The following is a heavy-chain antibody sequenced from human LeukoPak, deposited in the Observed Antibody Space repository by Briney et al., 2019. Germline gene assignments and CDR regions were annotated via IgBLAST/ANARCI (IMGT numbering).Heavy chain of an antibody. CDR2: INHSGST. CDR3: ARASRYFDWLRKINYYMDV. Sequence: PSETLSLTCAVYGWSFSGYYWSWIRQPPWKGLEWIGEINHSGSTNYNPSLKSRVTILVDTSKNQFSLKLSSVTAADTAVYYCARASRYFDWLRKINYYMDVWGKGTTVTVSS. D-gene: IGHD3-9*01. V-gene: IGHV4-34*01. CDR1: GWSFSGYY. J-gene: IGHJ6*03.